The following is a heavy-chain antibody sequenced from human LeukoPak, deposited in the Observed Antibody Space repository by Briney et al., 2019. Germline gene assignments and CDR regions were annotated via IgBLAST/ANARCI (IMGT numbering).Heavy chain of an antibody. CDR3: ARNPYDYVWGSYRQSYYFDY. D-gene: IGHD3-16*02. Sequence: PGRSLRLSCAASGFTFSSYVMHWVRQAPGKGLEWVAFIRYDGSNKDYADSVKGRFTIFRDNSKNTLYLQMNSLRAEDTAVYYCARNPYDYVWGSYRQSYYFDYWGQGTLVTVSS. CDR2: IRYDGSNK. J-gene: IGHJ4*02. V-gene: IGHV3-33*08. CDR1: GFTFSSYV.